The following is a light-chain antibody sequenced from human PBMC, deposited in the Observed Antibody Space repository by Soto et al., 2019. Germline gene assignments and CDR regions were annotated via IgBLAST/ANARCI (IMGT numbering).Light chain of an antibody. Sequence: QSALTQPPSASGSPGQSVTISCTGTKNDIGAYKYVSWYQHHPGKSPRLLIYEVSNRPSGVSNRFSASKSGNTASLTISGLQAEDEADYFCCSYRSSSTLVFGGGTKLTVL. V-gene: IGLV2-14*01. J-gene: IGLJ2*01. CDR2: EVS. CDR3: CSYRSSSTLV. CDR1: KNDIGAYKY.